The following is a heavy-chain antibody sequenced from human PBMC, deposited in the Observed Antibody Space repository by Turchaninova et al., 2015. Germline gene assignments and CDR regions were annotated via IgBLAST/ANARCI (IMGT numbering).Heavy chain of an antibody. CDR1: VGPFNAYS. CDR3: ATAYQLLWGGWFDP. CDR2: INHSGRT. J-gene: IGHJ5*02. Sequence: QVHLQQWGEGLLKPSETLSLTCPVYVGPFNAYSCTWIRQSPGQGLEWIGEINHSGRTNYNPSLHSRISMAVDASKNQFSLEVNSVTAADTAVYYCATAYQLLWGGWFDPWGQGTPVTVSS. V-gene: IGHV4-34*01. D-gene: IGHD2-2*01.